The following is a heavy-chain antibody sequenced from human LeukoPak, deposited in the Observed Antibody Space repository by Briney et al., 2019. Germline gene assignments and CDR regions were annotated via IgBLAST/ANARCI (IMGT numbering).Heavy chain of an antibody. Sequence: SETLSLTCTVSGGSISSYYWSWIRQPPGKGLEWIGYIYYSGSTNYNPSLKSRVTISVDTSKNQFSLKLSSVTAADTAVYYCAREGGSGSYFWEAFDIWGQGTMVTVSS. CDR1: GGSISSYY. V-gene: IGHV4-59*01. D-gene: IGHD3-10*01. CDR3: AREGGSGSYFWEAFDI. J-gene: IGHJ3*02. CDR2: IYYSGST.